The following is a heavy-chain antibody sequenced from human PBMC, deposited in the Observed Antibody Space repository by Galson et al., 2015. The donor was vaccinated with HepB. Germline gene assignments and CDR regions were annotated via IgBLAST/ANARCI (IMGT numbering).Heavy chain of an antibody. J-gene: IGHJ4*02. V-gene: IGHV1-3*01. CDR3: AITMSTYYDFWSGYWSEPLPLDY. Sequence: SVTVSCKASGYTFTSYAMHWVRQAPGQRLEWMGWINAGNGNTKYSQKFQGRVTITRDTSASTAYMELSSLRSEDTAVYYCAITMSTYYDFWSGYWSEPLPLDYWGQGTLVTVSS. D-gene: IGHD3-3*01. CDR1: GYTFTSYA. CDR2: INAGNGNT.